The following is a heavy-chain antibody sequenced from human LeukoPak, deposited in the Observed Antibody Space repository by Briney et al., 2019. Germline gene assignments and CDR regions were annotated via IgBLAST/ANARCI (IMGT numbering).Heavy chain of an antibody. Sequence: GGSLRLSCAASGFTFSSYAMSWVRQAPGKGLEWVSAISGSGGSTYYADSVKGRFTISRDNSKNTLYLQMNSLRAEDTAVYYCAKISRYYYDSSGYLDYWGQGTLVTVSS. J-gene: IGHJ4*02. CDR2: ISGSGGST. V-gene: IGHV3-23*01. D-gene: IGHD3-22*01. CDR1: GFTFSSYA. CDR3: AKISRYYYDSSGYLDY.